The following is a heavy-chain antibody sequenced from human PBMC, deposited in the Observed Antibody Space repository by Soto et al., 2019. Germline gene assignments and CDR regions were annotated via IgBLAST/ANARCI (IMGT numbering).Heavy chain of an antibody. D-gene: IGHD3-10*01. CDR1: GFSLSNARMS. Sequence: QVTLKESGPVLVKPTETLTLTCTVSGFSLSNARMSVSWIRQPPGKALEWLAHIFSNDAKSYSASLKSRLTISKDTSKSQVVLTMTNVDPVDTATYYCARSRGWGWLGPNDYWGQGTLVTVSS. CDR2: IFSNDAK. CDR3: ARSRGWGWLGPNDY. J-gene: IGHJ4*02. V-gene: IGHV2-26*01.